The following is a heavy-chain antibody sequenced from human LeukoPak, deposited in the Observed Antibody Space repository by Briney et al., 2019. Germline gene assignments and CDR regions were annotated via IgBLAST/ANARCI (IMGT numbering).Heavy chain of an antibody. D-gene: IGHD3-16*02. CDR1: GFTFSSYE. CDR3: ARVGYRAIAVDY. V-gene: IGHV3-48*03. CDR2: ISSSGSTI. Sequence: GGSLRLSCAASGFTFSSYEMSWVRQAPGKGLEWVSYISSSGSTIYYADSVKGRFTISRDNAKNSLYLQMNSLRAEDTAVYYCARVGYRAIAVDYWGQGTLITVSS. J-gene: IGHJ4*02.